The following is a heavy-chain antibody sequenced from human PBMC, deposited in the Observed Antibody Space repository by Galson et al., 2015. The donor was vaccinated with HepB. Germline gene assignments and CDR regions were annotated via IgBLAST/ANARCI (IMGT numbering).Heavy chain of an antibody. CDR3: ARAGSTNYYGLDV. D-gene: IGHD2-2*01. CDR1: GFTFTNYA. V-gene: IGHV3-53*01. J-gene: IGHJ6*02. Sequence: SLRLSCAASGFTFTNYAMHWVRQAPGKGLEWVSVIYSGDNTYYADSVKGRFIIFRDNSKNTLYLQMNSLRAEDTAVYYCARAGSTNYYGLDVWGQGTTVTVSS. CDR2: IYSGDNT.